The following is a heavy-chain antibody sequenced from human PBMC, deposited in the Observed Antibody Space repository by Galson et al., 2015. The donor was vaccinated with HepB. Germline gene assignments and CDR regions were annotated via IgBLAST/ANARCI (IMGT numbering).Heavy chain of an antibody. J-gene: IGHJ4*02. V-gene: IGHV3-23*01. D-gene: IGHD3-22*01. CDR3: AKEATYYYDSSGYYDGDYFDY. CDR2: ISGSGGST. CDR1: GFTFSSYA. Sequence: SLRLSCAASGFTFSSYAMSWVRQAPGKGLEWVSAISGSGGSTYYADSVKGRFTISRDNSKNTLYLQMNSLRAEDTAVYYCAKEATYYYDSSGYYDGDYFDYWGQGTLVTVSS.